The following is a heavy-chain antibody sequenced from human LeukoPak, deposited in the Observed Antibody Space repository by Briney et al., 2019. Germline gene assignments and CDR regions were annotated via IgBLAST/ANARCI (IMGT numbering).Heavy chain of an antibody. CDR3: AREAHGSGNFDF. CDR2: FNPNSVGT. J-gene: IGHJ4*02. CDR1: GYTFTYYY. V-gene: IGHV1-2*02. Sequence: ASVKVSYKTFGYTFTYYYLHWVRQAPGQGLEWMGWFNPNSVGTNSAQKFQGRVTMTSDTSITTAYMELTSLRSDDTAVYYCAREAHGSGNFDFWGQGTLVTVSS. D-gene: IGHD3-10*01.